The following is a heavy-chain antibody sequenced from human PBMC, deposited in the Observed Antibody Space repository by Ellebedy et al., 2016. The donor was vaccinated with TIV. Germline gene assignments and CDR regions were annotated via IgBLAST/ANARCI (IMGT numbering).Heavy chain of an antibody. J-gene: IGHJ5*02. Sequence: GESLKISXAASGVTFSNYAMTWVRQAPGKGLEWVSTIHDSGGRTFYADSVKGRFTISRDNAKNSLYLQMNSLRAEDTAVYYCARVLYYLGNWFDPWGQGTLVTVSS. D-gene: IGHD2/OR15-2a*01. CDR2: IHDSGGRT. CDR3: ARVLYYLGNWFDP. V-gene: IGHV3-23*01. CDR1: GVTFSNYA.